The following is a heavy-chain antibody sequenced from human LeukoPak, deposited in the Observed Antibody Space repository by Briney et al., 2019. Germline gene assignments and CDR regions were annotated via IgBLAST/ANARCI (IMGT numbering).Heavy chain of an antibody. CDR2: ISYDGSNK. D-gene: IGHD6-13*01. Sequence: PGRSLRLSCAASGFTFSSYGMHWVRQAPGKGLEWVAVISYDGSNKYYADSVKGRFTISRDNSKNTLYLQMNSLRTEDMAVYYCTKDRAGYSSSSDAFDIWGQGTMVTVSS. J-gene: IGHJ3*02. CDR1: GFTFSSYG. CDR3: TKDRAGYSSSSDAFDI. V-gene: IGHV3-30*18.